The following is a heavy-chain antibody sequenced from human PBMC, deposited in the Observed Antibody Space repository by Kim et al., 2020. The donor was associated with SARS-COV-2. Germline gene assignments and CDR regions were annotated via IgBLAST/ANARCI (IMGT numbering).Heavy chain of an antibody. J-gene: IGHJ4*02. Sequence: SWNSGGIGYADSVKGRFTISRDNAKNSLYLQMNSLRAEDTALYYCAKSNYWGQGTLVTVSS. V-gene: IGHV3-9*01. CDR2: SWNSGGI. CDR3: AKSNY.